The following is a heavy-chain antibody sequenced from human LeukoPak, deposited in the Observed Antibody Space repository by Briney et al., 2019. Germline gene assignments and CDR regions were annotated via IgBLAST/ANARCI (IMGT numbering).Heavy chain of an antibody. V-gene: IGHV3-30-3*01. CDR3: ARVDSSSWYSADY. D-gene: IGHD6-13*01. Sequence: GGSLRLSCAASGFTFSSYAMHWVRQAPGKGLEWVAVISYDGSNKYYADSVKGRFTISRDNSKNTLYLQMNSLRAEDTAVYYCARVDSSSWYSADYWGQGTLVTVSS. J-gene: IGHJ4*02. CDR1: GFTFSSYA. CDR2: ISYDGSNK.